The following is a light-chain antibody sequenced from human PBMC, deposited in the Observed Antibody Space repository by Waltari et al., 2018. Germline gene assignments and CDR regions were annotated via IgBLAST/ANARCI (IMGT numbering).Light chain of an antibody. V-gene: IGKV1-9*01. CDR2: GAS. Sequence: DIQLTQSPSFLSASVGDRVTITCRASQGISNYLGWYQHKPGEAPKLLIYGASTLESGVPSRFSGSASGTDFTLTISSLQPEEFATYYCQHLNNYPALTFGGGTKVEIK. J-gene: IGKJ4*01. CDR3: QHLNNYPALT. CDR1: QGISNY.